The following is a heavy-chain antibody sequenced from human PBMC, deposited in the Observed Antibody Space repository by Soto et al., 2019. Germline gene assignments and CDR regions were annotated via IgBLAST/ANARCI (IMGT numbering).Heavy chain of an antibody. CDR2: ISDDGSNK. Sequence: QVQLVESGGCVVQPGRSLRLSCAVSGFIFSNYGMHWVRQAPGKGLEWVAVISDDGSNKYYADSVKGRFAISRDSPKNTLYLQMNSLRGEDTAFYYCARPRQPYYYYFGMDVWGQGTTVTVSS. V-gene: IGHV3-30*03. J-gene: IGHJ6*02. D-gene: IGHD2-2*01. CDR1: GFIFSNYG. CDR3: ARPRQPYYYYFGMDV.